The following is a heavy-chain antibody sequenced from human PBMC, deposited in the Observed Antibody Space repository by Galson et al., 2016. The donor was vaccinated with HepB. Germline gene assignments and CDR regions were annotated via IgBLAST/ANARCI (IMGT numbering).Heavy chain of an antibody. CDR3: AGAWK. J-gene: IGHJ3*01. V-gene: IGHV3-23*01. Sequence: SLRLSCAGSGLTFSKSNLGWLRQAPGQGLEWVSDLHGDGTTYYTDSVQGRFAIYRDDSKNTLYLQMNTRRAEDTGIYYCAGAWKWGQGTMVTVSS. D-gene: IGHD1-1*01. CDR1: GLTFSKSN. CDR2: LHGDGTT.